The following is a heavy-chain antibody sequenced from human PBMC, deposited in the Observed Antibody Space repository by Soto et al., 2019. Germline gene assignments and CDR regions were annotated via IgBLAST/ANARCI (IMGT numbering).Heavy chain of an antibody. J-gene: IGHJ2*01. CDR1: GFTFSSYG. CDR2: ISFDGNYK. D-gene: IGHD1-26*01. CDR3: VKDNLQSVSYDNWYFDL. Sequence: QVQLVESGGGVVQPGRSLRLSCVGSGFTFSSYGMHWVRPAPGKELEWLAVISFDGNYKYHADSVKGRFTISRDNSKNTVFLEMSSLRPEDTAVYYCVKDNLQSVSYDNWYFDLWGRGTLFTVAS. V-gene: IGHV3-30*18.